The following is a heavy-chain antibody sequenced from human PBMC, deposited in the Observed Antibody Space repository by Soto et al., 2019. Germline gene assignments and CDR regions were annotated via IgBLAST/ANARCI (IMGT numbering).Heavy chain of an antibody. D-gene: IGHD2-21*02. V-gene: IGHV4-59*04. CDR2: IYYSGST. CDR1: GGSISSYY. J-gene: IGHJ6*02. CDR3: ARMDGDRDYYYYGMDV. Sequence: SETLSLTCTVSGGSISSYYWSWIRQPPGKGLEWIGYIYYSGSTYYNPSLKSRVTISVDTSKNQFSLKLSSVTAADTAVYYCARMDGDRDYYYYGMDVWGQGTTVTVSS.